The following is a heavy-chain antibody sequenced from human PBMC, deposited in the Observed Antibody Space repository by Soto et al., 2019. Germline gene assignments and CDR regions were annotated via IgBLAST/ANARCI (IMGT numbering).Heavy chain of an antibody. V-gene: IGHV1-46*01. D-gene: IGHD4-17*01. CDR1: GYTFTSYY. CDR2: INPSGGST. CDR3: AILDRRAMTMVTALFDY. J-gene: IGHJ4*02. Sequence: ASVKVSCKASGYTFTSYYMHWVRQAPGQGLEWMGIINPSGGSTSYAQKFQGRVTMTRDTSTSTVYMELSSLRSEDTAVYYCAILDRRAMTMVTALFDYWGQGTLVTVSS.